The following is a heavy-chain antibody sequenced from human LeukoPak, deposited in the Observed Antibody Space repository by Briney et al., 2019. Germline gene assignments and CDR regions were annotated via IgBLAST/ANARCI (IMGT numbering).Heavy chain of an antibody. CDR3: ARRVAGGTYYYDTRGAFDI. CDR1: GGSISSYY. V-gene: IGHV4-59*12. CDR2: IYYSGST. J-gene: IGHJ3*02. D-gene: IGHD3-22*01. Sequence: PSETLSLTCTVSGGSISSYYWSWIRQPPGKGLEWIGYIYYSGSTNYNPSLKSRVTISVDTSKNQFSLKLSSVTAADTAVYHCARRVAGGTYYYDTRGAFDIWGQGTMVTVSS.